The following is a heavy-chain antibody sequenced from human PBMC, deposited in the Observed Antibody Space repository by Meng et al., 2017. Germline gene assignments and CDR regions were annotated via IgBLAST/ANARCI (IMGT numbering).Heavy chain of an antibody. V-gene: IGHV6-1*01. CDR2: TYYSSKWYY. J-gene: IGHJ4*02. CDR1: GDTVSTNRAG. D-gene: IGHD6-19*01. Sequence: QIKQSGTGLVQPSQTLSLPSAISGDTVSTNRAGWTLIMLSPSTSLAWLGRTYYSSKWYYYYAISVKGRMSVNADTSKNQFSLQLNSVTPEDTAVYYCAREAGTSRPFEYWGQGTLVTVSS. CDR3: AREAGTSRPFEY.